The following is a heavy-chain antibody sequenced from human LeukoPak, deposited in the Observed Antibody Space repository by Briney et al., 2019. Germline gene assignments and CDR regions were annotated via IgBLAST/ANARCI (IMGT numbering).Heavy chain of an antibody. CDR1: GVSFSGYY. Sequence: PSETLSLTCAVYGVSFSGYYWSWIRQPPGKGLEWIGEINHSGSNYYNPSLKSRVTISSDTSNNKFSFKQSSMTTANTAVYYCARFVGFNIYYCCGLDVWGQGTTVTVSS. V-gene: IGHV4-34*01. CDR3: ARFVGFNIYYCCGLDV. CDR2: INHSGSN. J-gene: IGHJ6*02. D-gene: IGHD1-26*01.